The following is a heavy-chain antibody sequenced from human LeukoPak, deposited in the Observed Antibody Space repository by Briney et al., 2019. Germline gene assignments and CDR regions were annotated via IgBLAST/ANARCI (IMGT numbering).Heavy chain of an antibody. J-gene: IGHJ4*02. D-gene: IGHD1-26*01. Sequence: GESLRLSCAASGFTVRSNYMSWVRQAPGKGLEWVSIIYSGGSTYYTDSVKGRFTISRDNSNNTLYLQMNSLRVEDTAVYYCARDEWELLRAYWGQGTLVTVSS. CDR2: IYSGGST. CDR1: GFTVRSNY. V-gene: IGHV3-66*02. CDR3: ARDEWELLRAY.